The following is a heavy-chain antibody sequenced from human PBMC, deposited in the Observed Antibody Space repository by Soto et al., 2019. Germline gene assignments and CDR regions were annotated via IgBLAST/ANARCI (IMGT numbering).Heavy chain of an antibody. CDR2: ISYHGTYD. Sequence: QGQLVESGGGVVQPGRSLRLSCAASGSNFSNYGIHWVRQVPGKGLEWVAVISYHGTYDHYTDSVRGRFTISRDNSKNRVYRQMNGLRAEDTGVYDCAKVRGYYAGSWPSYWGQGTLVTVPS. D-gene: IGHD6-13*01. CDR3: AKVRGYYAGSWPSY. J-gene: IGHJ4*02. V-gene: IGHV3-30*13. CDR1: GSNFSNYG.